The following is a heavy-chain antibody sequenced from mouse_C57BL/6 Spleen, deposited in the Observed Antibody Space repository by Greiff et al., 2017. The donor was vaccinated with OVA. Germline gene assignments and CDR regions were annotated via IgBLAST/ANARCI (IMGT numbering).Heavy chain of an antibody. CDR2: ISSGSSTI. J-gene: IGHJ4*01. D-gene: IGHD2-10*01. V-gene: IGHV5-17*01. Sequence: EVKLVESGGGLVKPGGSLKLSCAASGFTFCDYGMHWVRQAPEKGLEWVAYISSGSSTIYYADTVKGRFTISRDNAKNTLFLQMTSLRSEDTAMYYCARGAYSYAMDYWGQGTSVTVSS. CDR3: ARGAYSYAMDY. CDR1: GFTFCDYG.